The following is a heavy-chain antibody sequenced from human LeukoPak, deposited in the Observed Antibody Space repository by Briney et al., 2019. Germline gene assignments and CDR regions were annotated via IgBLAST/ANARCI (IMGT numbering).Heavy chain of an antibody. J-gene: IGHJ4*02. CDR3: SREIGGSFDY. Sequence: PVGTLRLSCAASGFPFSSNGMHWVCHGPPKGQEWVSLIFFDGSEKYYGDSLKGRLTIPRDNSKNTLYLQMNSLMTEDTPVYFCSREIGGSFDYGGQGASVIVSS. CDR2: IFFDGSEK. D-gene: IGHD4-23*01. V-gene: IGHV3-33*01. CDR1: GFPFSSNG.